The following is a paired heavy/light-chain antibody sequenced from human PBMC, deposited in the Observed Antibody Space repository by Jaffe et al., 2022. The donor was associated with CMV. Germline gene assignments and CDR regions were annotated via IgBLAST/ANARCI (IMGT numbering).Heavy chain of an antibody. D-gene: IGHD6-6*01. V-gene: IGHV3-74*01. CDR1: GFALSNYW. J-gene: IGHJ4*02. CDR3: ARASYSGSWDFDR. CDR2: IGSDGRNT. Sequence: EVQLVESGGGLVQPGGSLRLSCAASGFALSNYWMHWVRQAPGKGLVWISRIGSDGRNTNYADSVKGRFTISRDNAKNMLYVQMNSLRAEDTAVYFCARASYSGSWDFDRWGQGTLVTVSP.
Light chain of an antibody. CDR2: EVH. CDR1: TSDVGNYDL. V-gene: IGLV2-23*02. Sequence: QSALTQPASVSGSPGQSITISCTGSTSDVGNYDLVSWYQQDPGKAPKLIISEVHQRPSGVSNRFSGSKSGNTASLTISGLQAEDEADYYCCSYGGGGTWVFGGGTKLTVL. J-gene: IGLJ3*02. CDR3: CSYGGGGTWV.